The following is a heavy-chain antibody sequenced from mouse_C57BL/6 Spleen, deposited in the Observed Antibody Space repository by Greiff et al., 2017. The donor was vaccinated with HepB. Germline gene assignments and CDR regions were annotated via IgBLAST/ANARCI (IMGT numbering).Heavy chain of an antibody. V-gene: IGHV3-6*01. Sequence: EVQLVESGPGLVKPSQSLSLTCSVTGYSITSGYYWNWIRQFPGNKLEWMGYISYDGSNNYNPSLKNRISITRDTSKNQFFLKLNSVTTEDTATYYCASYLLWELGFAYWGQGTLVTVSA. CDR1: GYSITSGYY. J-gene: IGHJ3*01. D-gene: IGHD2-1*01. CDR3: ASYLLWELGFAY. CDR2: ISYDGSN.